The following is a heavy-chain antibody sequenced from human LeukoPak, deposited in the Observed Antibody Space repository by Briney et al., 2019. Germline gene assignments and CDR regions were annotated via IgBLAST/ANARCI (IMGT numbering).Heavy chain of an antibody. J-gene: IGHJ5*02. CDR1: GGSISSSYY. CDR3: ARELGVVPAAIVNWFDP. D-gene: IGHD2-2*01. CDR2: IYYSGST. V-gene: IGHV4-39*07. Sequence: SETLSLTCTVSGGSISSSYYWGWIRQPPGKGLEWIGSIYYSGSTYYNPSLKSRVTISVDTSKNQFSLKLSSVTAADTAVYYCARELGVVPAAIVNWFDPWGQGTLVTVSS.